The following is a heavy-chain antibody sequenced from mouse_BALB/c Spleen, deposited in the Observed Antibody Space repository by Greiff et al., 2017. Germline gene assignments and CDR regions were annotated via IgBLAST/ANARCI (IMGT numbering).Heavy chain of an antibody. CDR2: ISTYYGDA. CDR3: ARAPTDGNLFAY. J-gene: IGHJ3*01. Sequence: VQLQQSGAELVRPGVSVKISCKGSGYTFTDYAMHWVKQSHAKSLEWIGVISTYYGDASYNQKFKGKATMTVDKSSSTAYMELARLTSEDSAIYYCARAPTDGNLFAYWGQGTLVTVSA. V-gene: IGHV1S137*01. D-gene: IGHD2-1*01. CDR1: GYTFTDYA.